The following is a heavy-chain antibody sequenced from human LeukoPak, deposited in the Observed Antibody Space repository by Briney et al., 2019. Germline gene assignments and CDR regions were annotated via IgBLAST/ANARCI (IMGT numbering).Heavy chain of an antibody. CDR3: TRSGHAGERDY. D-gene: IGHD1-1*01. V-gene: IGHV1-46*01. J-gene: IGHJ4*02. CDR1: GYTFTSYY. CDR2: INPSGGST. Sequence: ASVKVSCKASGYTFTSYYMHWVRQAPGQGREWMGIINPSGGSTTYAQKFQGRVTMTRDMSTNTIYMELSSLRSEDTAVYYCTRSGHAGERDYWGQGTLVTVSS.